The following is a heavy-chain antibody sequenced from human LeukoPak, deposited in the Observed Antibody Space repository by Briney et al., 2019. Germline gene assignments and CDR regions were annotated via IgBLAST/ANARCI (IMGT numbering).Heavy chain of an antibody. Sequence: GRSLRLSCAASGFTFDDYAMHWVRHAPGKGLEWVSGISWNSGSIVYADSVKGRFTISRDNAKSSLYLQMNGLRAEDTAAYYCMRGATDTTRWFDPWGQGTLVTVSS. J-gene: IGHJ5*02. CDR2: ISWNSGSI. V-gene: IGHV3-9*01. CDR1: GFTFDDYA. CDR3: MRGATDTTRWFDP. D-gene: IGHD1-7*01.